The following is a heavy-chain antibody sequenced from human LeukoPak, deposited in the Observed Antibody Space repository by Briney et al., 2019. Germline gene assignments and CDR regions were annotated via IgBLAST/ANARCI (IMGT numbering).Heavy chain of an antibody. D-gene: IGHD5-24*01. CDR3: ARGTVMAHFDY. CDR2: IYSGGST. CDR1: GFTVSSNY. J-gene: IGHJ4*02. V-gene: IGHV3-53*04. Sequence: GGSLRLSCAASGFTVSSNYMSWVRQAPGKGLEWVSVIYSGGSTYYADSVKGRFTISRHNSKNTLYLQMNSPRAEDTAVYYCARGTVMAHFDYWGQGTLVTVSS.